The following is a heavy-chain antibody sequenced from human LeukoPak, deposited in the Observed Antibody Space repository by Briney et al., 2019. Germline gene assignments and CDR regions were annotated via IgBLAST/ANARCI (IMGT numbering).Heavy chain of an antibody. CDR2: FIPILGIT. J-gene: IGHJ6*02. Sequence: ASVKVSCKASGGTFSSYAISWVRQAPGQGLEGMGRFIPILGITNYAQKFQGRVTITADKSTSTAYMELSSLRSEDTAVYYCARDLKEVDPARPYYYNGMDVWGQGTTVTVSS. CDR1: GGTFSSYA. CDR3: ARDLKEVDPARPYYYNGMDV. V-gene: IGHV1-69*04. D-gene: IGHD2-15*01.